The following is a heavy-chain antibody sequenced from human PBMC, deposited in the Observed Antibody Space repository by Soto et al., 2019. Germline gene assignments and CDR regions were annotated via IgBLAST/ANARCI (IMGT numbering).Heavy chain of an antibody. CDR3: AREAFGVQASWFDP. CDR1: GYIFTTYS. Sequence: QIQLVQSGSEVRMPGASVKVSCKASGYIFTTYSITWVRQAPGQGLEWMGWVSASNGKTNYAQKFEDRVTMTTDTSTTTAYMELRSLRSDDTAVYYCAREAFGVQASWFDPWGQGTLV. J-gene: IGHJ5*02. D-gene: IGHD3-10*01. V-gene: IGHV1-18*01. CDR2: VSASNGKT.